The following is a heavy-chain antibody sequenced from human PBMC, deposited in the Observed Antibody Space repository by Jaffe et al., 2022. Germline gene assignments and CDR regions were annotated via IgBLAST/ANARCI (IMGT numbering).Heavy chain of an antibody. V-gene: IGHV4-38-2*01. CDR2: IYHSGST. J-gene: IGHJ4*02. CDR1: GYSISSGYY. D-gene: IGHD4-17*01. CDR3: ARGYGVHEGYYFDY. Sequence: QVQLQESGPGLVKPSETLSLTCAVSGYSISSGYYWGWIRQPPGKGLEWIGSIYHSGSTYYNPSLKSRVTISVDTSKNQFSLKLSSVTAADTAVYYCARGYGVHEGYYFDYWGQGTLVTVSS.